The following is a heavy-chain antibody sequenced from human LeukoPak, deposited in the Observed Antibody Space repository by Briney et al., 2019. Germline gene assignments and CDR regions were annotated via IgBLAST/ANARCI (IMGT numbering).Heavy chain of an antibody. Sequence: GASVKVSCKASGGTFSSYAISWVRQAPGQGLEWMGGIIPIFGTANYAQKFQGRVTITADEPTSTAYMELSSLRSEDTAVYYCARGGDYYDSSGYYYYFDYWGQGTLVTVSS. CDR1: GGTFSSYA. CDR2: IIPIFGTA. D-gene: IGHD3-22*01. CDR3: ARGGDYYDSSGYYYYFDY. J-gene: IGHJ4*02. V-gene: IGHV1-69*13.